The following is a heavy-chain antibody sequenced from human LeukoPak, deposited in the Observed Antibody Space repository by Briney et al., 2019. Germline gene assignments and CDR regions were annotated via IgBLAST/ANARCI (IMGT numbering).Heavy chain of an antibody. Sequence: SETLSLTCIVSGGSISSSSYYWGWIRQPPGKGLEWIGSMFYSGSTYYNPSLKSRVTISVDTSKNQFSLKLSSVTAADTDVYYGARHATDGYNFGGPQDVDYWGQGALVTVSS. CDR3: ARHATDGYNFGGPQDVDY. CDR1: GGSISSSSYY. CDR2: MFYSGST. V-gene: IGHV4-39*01. J-gene: IGHJ4*02. D-gene: IGHD5-24*01.